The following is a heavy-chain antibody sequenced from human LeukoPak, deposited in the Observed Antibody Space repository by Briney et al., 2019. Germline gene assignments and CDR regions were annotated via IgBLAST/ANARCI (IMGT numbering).Heavy chain of an antibody. CDR3: ATGILTGYRYFDY. CDR2: FDPEDGET. D-gene: IGHD3-9*01. J-gene: IGHJ4*02. Sequence: ASVKVSCKDSGYTLTELSMHWVRQAPGKGLEWMGGFDPEDGETIYAQKFQGRVTMTEDTSTDTAYMELSSLRSEDTAVYYCATGILTGYRYFDYWGQGTLVTVSS. V-gene: IGHV1-24*01. CDR1: GYTLTELS.